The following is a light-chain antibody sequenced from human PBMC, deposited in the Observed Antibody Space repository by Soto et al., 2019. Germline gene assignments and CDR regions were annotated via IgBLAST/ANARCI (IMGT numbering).Light chain of an antibody. CDR3: QQYNSYPVT. CDR2: AAS. J-gene: IGKJ5*01. Sequence: DIQRTQSPSSLSASVGDRVTITCRASQSTSTYLNWYQQKAGLAPKLLIYAASSLKSGVPSRFSGSGSGTEFTLTISSLQADDFATYFCQQYNSYPVTFGQGTRLE. CDR1: QSTSTY. V-gene: IGKV1-39*01.